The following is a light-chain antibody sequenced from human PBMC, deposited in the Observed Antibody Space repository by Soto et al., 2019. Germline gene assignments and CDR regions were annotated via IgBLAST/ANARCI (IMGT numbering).Light chain of an antibody. Sequence: EVVMTQSPATLSVSPGERATLSCRASQSVTSNYLAWYQQKPGQAPRLLIYGVSSRATGVPDRFSGSGSGTDFTLTISRLEPEDFAVYYCQQRSNWPPGTFGQGTRLEIK. CDR1: QSVTSNY. CDR3: QQRSNWPPGT. V-gene: IGKV3D-20*02. CDR2: GVS. J-gene: IGKJ5*01.